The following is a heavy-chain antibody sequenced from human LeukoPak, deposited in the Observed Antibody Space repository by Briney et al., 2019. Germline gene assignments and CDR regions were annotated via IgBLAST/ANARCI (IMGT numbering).Heavy chain of an antibody. CDR3: AKRGSEVGETVAPGDY. J-gene: IGHJ4*02. V-gene: IGHV3-15*01. CDR1: GFTFSNAW. Sequence: GGSLRLSCAASGFTFSNAWMSWVRQAPGKGLEWVGRIKSKTDGGTTDYAAPVKGRFTISRDDSKNTLYLQMNSLKTEDTAVYYCAKRGSEVGETVAPGDYWGQGTLVTVSS. D-gene: IGHD1-26*01. CDR2: IKSKTDGGTT.